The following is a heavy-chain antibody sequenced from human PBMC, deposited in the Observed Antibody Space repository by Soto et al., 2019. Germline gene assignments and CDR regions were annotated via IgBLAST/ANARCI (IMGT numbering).Heavy chain of an antibody. Sequence: GGSLRLSCAASGFTFSSYGMHWVRQAPGKGLEWVAVISYDGSNKYYADSVKGRFTISRDNSKNTLYLQMNSLRAEDTAVYYFAKDGGCSSTSCYSPYYFDYWGQGTLVTVSS. V-gene: IGHV3-30*18. CDR2: ISYDGSNK. D-gene: IGHD2-2*01. J-gene: IGHJ4*02. CDR3: AKDGGCSSTSCYSPYYFDY. CDR1: GFTFSSYG.